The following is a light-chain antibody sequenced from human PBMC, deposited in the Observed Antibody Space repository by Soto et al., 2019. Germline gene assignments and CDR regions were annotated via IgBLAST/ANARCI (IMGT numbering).Light chain of an antibody. Sequence: QSVLTQPPSVSGSPGQSVTISCTGTSSDVGSYNRVSWYQQPPGTAPKLMICQVSNRPSGVPDRFSGSKSGNTASLTISGLQAEDEADYYCSSYTSSGTWGFGGGTKRTVL. CDR3: SSYTSSGTWG. CDR1: SSDVGSYNR. J-gene: IGLJ3*02. V-gene: IGLV2-18*02. CDR2: QVS.